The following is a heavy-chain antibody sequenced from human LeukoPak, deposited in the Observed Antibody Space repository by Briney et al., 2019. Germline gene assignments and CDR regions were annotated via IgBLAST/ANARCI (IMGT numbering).Heavy chain of an antibody. J-gene: IGHJ4*02. CDR3: AREEALGSGSFDY. V-gene: IGHV4-59*01. D-gene: IGHD1-26*01. CDR1: GGSISSYY. CDR2: IYYSGST. Sequence: PSETLSLTCTVSGGSISSYYWSWIRQPPGKGLEWIGYIYYSGSTNYNPSLKSRVTISVDTSKNQFSLRLSSVTAADTAVYYCAREEALGSGSFDYWGQGTLVTVSS.